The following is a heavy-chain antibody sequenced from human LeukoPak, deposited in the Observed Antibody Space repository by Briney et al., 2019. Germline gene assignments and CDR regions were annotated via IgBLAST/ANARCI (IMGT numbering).Heavy chain of an antibody. V-gene: IGHV3-23*01. CDR1: GFTFSGYG. D-gene: IGHD2-15*01. Sequence: GGSLRLSGAASGFTFSGYGMSWVRQAPGKGLKWVSAISGSGGSTYYADSVKGRITISRDNSKNTLYLQMNSLRAEDTAVYYCAKGVGYCSGGSCQQFDYWGQGTLVTVSS. J-gene: IGHJ4*02. CDR2: ISGSGGST. CDR3: AKGVGYCSGGSCQQFDY.